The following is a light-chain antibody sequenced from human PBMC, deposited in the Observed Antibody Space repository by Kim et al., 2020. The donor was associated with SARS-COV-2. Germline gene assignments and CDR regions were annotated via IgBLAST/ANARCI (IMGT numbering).Light chain of an antibody. V-gene: IGKV1-33*01. CDR3: IQFDNLSLT. Sequence: DIQMTQSTSSLTASVGDRVTITCQASRDISNNLNWYQQKPGKAPKVLIYDASNVHTGVSSRFSGSGSGTDFTFTITSLQPEDVATYYRIQFDNLSLTFGGGTKVDIK. CDR1: RDISNN. J-gene: IGKJ4*01. CDR2: DAS.